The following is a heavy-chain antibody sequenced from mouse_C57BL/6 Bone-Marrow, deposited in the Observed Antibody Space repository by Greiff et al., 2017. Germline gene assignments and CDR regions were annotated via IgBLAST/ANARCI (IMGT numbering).Heavy chain of an antibody. CDR2: IYPGDGDT. CDR3: ARNEAERRCWFAY. D-gene: IGHD3-2*02. CDR1: GYAFSSSW. V-gene: IGHV1-82*01. Sequence: QVQLQQSGPELVKPGASVKISCKASGYAFSSSWMNWVKQRPGKGLEWIGRIYPGDGDTNYNGKFKGKATLTADKSSSTAYMQLSSLTSEDSAVYFCARNEAERRCWFAYWGQGTLVTVSA. J-gene: IGHJ3*01.